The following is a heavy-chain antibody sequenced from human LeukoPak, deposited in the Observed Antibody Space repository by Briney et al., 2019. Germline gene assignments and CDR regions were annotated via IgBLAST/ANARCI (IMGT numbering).Heavy chain of an antibody. J-gene: IGHJ5*02. V-gene: IGHV3-23*01. CDR2: ISGSGGSS. CDR3: AKGPDYNNYAWFAP. CDR1: GFTFTGYA. Sequence: GGSPRRSGAASGFTFTGYAMIWVRQAPGKGLEWVSAISGSGGSSDYADSVKGRFTSSRDNHKNTLYLQMNSVRTEDTGVYYCAKGPDYNNYAWFAPWGQGTLVTVSS. D-gene: IGHD4-11*01.